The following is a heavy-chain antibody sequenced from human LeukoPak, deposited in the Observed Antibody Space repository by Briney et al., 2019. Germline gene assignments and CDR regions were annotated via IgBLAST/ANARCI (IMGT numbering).Heavy chain of an antibody. D-gene: IGHD4-17*01. Sequence: PGGSLRLSCAASGFTFSSYWMHWVRQAPGKGLVWVSRINSDGSSTSYADSVKGRFTISRDNAKNTLYLQMNSLRAEDTAVYYCAREAVGYGDRADYWGQGTLVTVSS. V-gene: IGHV3-74*01. CDR3: AREAVGYGDRADY. J-gene: IGHJ4*02. CDR2: INSDGSST. CDR1: GFTFSSYW.